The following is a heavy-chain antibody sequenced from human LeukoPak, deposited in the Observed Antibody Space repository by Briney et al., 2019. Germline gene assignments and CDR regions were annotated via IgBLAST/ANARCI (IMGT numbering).Heavy chain of an antibody. D-gene: IGHD1-26*01. J-gene: IGHJ4*02. CDR2: ISGSGGST. Sequence: GGSLRLSCAASGFTFSNAWMSWVRQAPGKGLEWVSAISGSGGSTYYADSVKGRFTISRDNSKNTLYLQMNSLRAEDTAVYYCAKGGSYTEPNDYWGQGTLVTVSS. CDR1: GFTFSNAW. CDR3: AKGGSYTEPNDY. V-gene: IGHV3-23*01.